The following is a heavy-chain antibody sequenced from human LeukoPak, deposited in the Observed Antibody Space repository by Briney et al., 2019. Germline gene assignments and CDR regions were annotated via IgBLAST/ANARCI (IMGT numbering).Heavy chain of an antibody. V-gene: IGHV4-39*01. J-gene: IGHJ4*02. CDR3: ARIRGYSYGHIDY. CDR2: IYYSGST. D-gene: IGHD5-18*01. Sequence: PSDTLSLTCTVSGGSTSSSSYYWGWIRQPPGKGLEWFGSIYYSGSTYYNPSLKSRVTISVDTSKNQFSLKLSSVTAADAAVYYCARIRGYSYGHIDYWGQGTLVTVSS. CDR1: GGSTSSSSYY.